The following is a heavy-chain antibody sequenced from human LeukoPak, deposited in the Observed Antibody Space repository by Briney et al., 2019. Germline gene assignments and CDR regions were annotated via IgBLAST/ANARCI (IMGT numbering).Heavy chain of an antibody. D-gene: IGHD3-3*01. CDR3: ARDVLRFLEWLSYGMDV. J-gene: IGHJ6*02. V-gene: IGHV3-21*01. Sequence: GSLRLSCAASGFTFSSYSMNWVRQAPGKGLEWVSSIGSSSSYIYYADSVKGRFTISRDNAKNSLYLQMNSLRAEDTAVYYCARDVLRFLEWLSYGMDVWGQGTTVTVSS. CDR2: IGSSSSYI. CDR1: GFTFSSYS.